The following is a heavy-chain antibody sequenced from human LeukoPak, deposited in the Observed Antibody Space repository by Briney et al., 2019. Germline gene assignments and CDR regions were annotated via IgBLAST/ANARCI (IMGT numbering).Heavy chain of an antibody. Sequence: GASVKVSCKASGYTFTSYAMNWVRQAPGQGLEWMGWINTNTGNPTYAQGFTGRFVFSLDTSVSTAYLQISSLKAEDTAVYYCARGLDGDSSGYYYIEPGLFIDIWGQGAMVTVSS. V-gene: IGHV7-4-1*02. CDR2: INTNTGNP. D-gene: IGHD3-22*01. J-gene: IGHJ3*02. CDR3: ARGLDGDSSGYYYIEPGLFIDI. CDR1: GYTFTSYA.